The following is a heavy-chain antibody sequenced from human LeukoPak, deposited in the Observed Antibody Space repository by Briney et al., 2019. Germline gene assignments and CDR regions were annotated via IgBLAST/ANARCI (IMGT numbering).Heavy chain of an antibody. Sequence: GASVKVSCKASGYTFTRYGIIWVRQAPGQGLEWMGWISANNGNTNYAQKLQGRVTMTTDTSTSTDYMELRSLRSDGTAVYYCARGDSGYDFAPFDYWGQGTLVTVSS. J-gene: IGHJ4*02. V-gene: IGHV1-18*01. D-gene: IGHD5-12*01. CDR3: ARGDSGYDFAPFDY. CDR1: GYTFTRYG. CDR2: ISANNGNT.